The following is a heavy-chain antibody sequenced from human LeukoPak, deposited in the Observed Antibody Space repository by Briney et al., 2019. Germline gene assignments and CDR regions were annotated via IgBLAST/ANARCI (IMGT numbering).Heavy chain of an antibody. CDR2: ISSSGSTI. CDR3: AKTGIQLWSTSYYYYMDV. CDR1: GFTFSSYE. J-gene: IGHJ6*03. Sequence: GGSLRLSCAASGFTFSSYEMNWVRQAPGKGLEWVSYISSSGSTIYYADSVKGRFTISRDNATNSLYLQMNSLRAEDTAVYYCAKTGIQLWSTSYYYYMDVWGKGSTVTVSS. D-gene: IGHD5-18*01. V-gene: IGHV3-48*03.